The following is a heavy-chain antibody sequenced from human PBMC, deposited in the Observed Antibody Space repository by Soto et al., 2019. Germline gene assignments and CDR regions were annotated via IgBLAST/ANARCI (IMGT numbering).Heavy chain of an antibody. CDR1: GGSISSYY. V-gene: IGHV4-59*01. CDR2: IYYSGST. Sequence: QVQLQESGPGLVKPSETLSLTCTVSGGSISSYYWSWIRQPPGKGLEWIGYIYYSGSTNYNPSLKSRITLSVDTSKNQFSLKLSSVTAADTAVYYCASEDGNYYYGMDVWGQGTTVTVSS. J-gene: IGHJ6*02. CDR3: ASEDGNYYYGMDV. D-gene: IGHD1-1*01.